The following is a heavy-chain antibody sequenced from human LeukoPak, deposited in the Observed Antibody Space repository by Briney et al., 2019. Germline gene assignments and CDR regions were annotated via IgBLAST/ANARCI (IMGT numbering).Heavy chain of an antibody. Sequence: GASVTLSCTASGYTFTSYDINWGRQAPGPGLERMGWMNPNSGNTGYAQKFHGRVTMTRNTSISTAYMELSSLRSEDTAVYYCARTAYSSSWYGLPYYYYYGMDVWGQGTTVTVSS. J-gene: IGHJ6*02. D-gene: IGHD6-13*01. V-gene: IGHV1-8*01. CDR3: ARTAYSSSWYGLPYYYYYGMDV. CDR2: MNPNSGNT. CDR1: GYTFTSYD.